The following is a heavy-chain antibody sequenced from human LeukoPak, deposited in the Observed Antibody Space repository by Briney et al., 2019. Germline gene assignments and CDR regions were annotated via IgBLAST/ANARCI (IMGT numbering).Heavy chain of an antibody. V-gene: IGHV4-59*01. J-gene: IGHJ4*02. CDR2: IYNSGST. D-gene: IGHD3-16*01. CDR3: ARGVAAVGGY. Sequence: SEPLSLTCTVSGGSISSYHLHWFRQPPGKGLDWIGYIYNSGSTNYNPSLKSRVTISLATSKNQFSLNRGHGTAVDSGVYYLARGVAAVGGYWGQGTLVTVSS. CDR1: GGSISSYH.